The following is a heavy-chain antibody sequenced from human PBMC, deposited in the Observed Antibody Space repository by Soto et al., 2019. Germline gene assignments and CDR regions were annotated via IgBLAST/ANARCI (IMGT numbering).Heavy chain of an antibody. V-gene: IGHV4-31*03. CDR3: ARTIIVLVPAAPLTSRFDP. J-gene: IGHJ5*02. D-gene: IGHD2-2*01. CDR2: IYYSGST. CDR1: GGSISSGGYY. Sequence: QVQLQESGPGLVKPSQTLSLTCTVSGGSISSGGYYWSWIRQHPGKGLEWIGYIYYSGSTYYNPSSKSRVTIAVDTSKNQLSLKLSSVTAADTAVYYCARTIIVLVPAAPLTSRFDPWGQGTLVTVSS.